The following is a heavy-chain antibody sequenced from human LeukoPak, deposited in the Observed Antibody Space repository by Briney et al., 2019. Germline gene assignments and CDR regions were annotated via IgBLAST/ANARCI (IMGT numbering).Heavy chain of an antibody. CDR2: ISYDGSNK. Sequence: GRSLRLSCAASGFTFSAYAMHWVRQAPGKGLEWVAVISYDGSNKYYADSVKGRFTISRDNSKNTLYLQMNSLRAEDTAVYYCARVKSRSGYYYDSSGYYYFDYWGQGTLVTVSS. CDR3: ARVKSRSGYYYDSSGYYYFDY. CDR1: GFTFSAYA. J-gene: IGHJ4*02. D-gene: IGHD3-22*01. V-gene: IGHV3-30*19.